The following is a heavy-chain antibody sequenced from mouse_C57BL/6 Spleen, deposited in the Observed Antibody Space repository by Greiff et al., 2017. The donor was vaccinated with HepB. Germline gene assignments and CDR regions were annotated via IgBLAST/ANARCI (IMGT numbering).Heavy chain of an antibody. CDR2: INYDGSST. CDR1: GFTFSDYY. J-gene: IGHJ4*01. CDR3: ARFSYGTYYYAMDY. D-gene: IGHD2-1*01. Sequence: EVKLVESEGGLVQPGSSMKLSCTASGFTFSDYYMAWVRQVPEKGLEWVANINYDGSSTYYLDSLKSRFIISRDNAKNILYLQMSSLKSEDTATYYCARFSYGTYYYAMDYWGQGTSVTVSS. V-gene: IGHV5-16*01.